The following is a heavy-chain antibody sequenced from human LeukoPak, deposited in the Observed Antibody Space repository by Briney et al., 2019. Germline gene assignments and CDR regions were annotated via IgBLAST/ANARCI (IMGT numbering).Heavy chain of an antibody. CDR2: ISTYHGYS. V-gene: IGHV1-18*01. CDR3: ARDFRPSNGGSDWFDP. J-gene: IGHJ5*02. CDR1: GYTFTNYG. D-gene: IGHD2-15*01. Sequence: ASVTVSCKASGYTFTNYGISWVRQAPGQGLEWMGWISTYHGYSNYAHQLQGRVTMTTDTATSTVYMELRSLRSDDTAVYYCARDFRPSNGGSDWFDPWGQGTLVTVSS.